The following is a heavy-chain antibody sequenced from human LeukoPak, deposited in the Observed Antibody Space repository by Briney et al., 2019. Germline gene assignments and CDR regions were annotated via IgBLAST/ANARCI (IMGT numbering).Heavy chain of an antibody. J-gene: IGHJ4*02. CDR3: ARVSLEIDY. V-gene: IGHV3-53*01. Sequence: GGSLRLSCAASGFTVSRNYMSWVRQAPGKGLEWVSVIFNGNGTYYADSVKGRFTISRDNSKNTLYLQMNSLRAEDTAIYYCARVSLEIDYWGQGTLVTVSS. CDR2: IFNGNGT. CDR1: GFTVSRNY.